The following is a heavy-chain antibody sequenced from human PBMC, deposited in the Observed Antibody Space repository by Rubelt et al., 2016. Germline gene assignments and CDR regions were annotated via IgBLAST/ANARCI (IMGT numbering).Heavy chain of an antibody. Sequence: EVQLLESGGGLVQPGGSLRLSCAASGFTFSSYAMSWVRQAPGKGLEWVSGVSGSGGTTYYADSVKGRFTISRDNSKNTRYLKMNSLRAEDTAVYNCAKDGSLLRFLEWLSQFDDWGQGTLVTVSS. CDR3: AKDGSLLRFLEWLSQFDD. J-gene: IGHJ4*02. CDR2: VSGSGGTT. CDR1: GFTFSSYA. D-gene: IGHD3-3*01. V-gene: IGHV3-23*01.